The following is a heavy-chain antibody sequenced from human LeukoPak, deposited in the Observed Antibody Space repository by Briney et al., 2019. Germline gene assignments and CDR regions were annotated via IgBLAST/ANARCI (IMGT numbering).Heavy chain of an antibody. CDR1: GYTFTSYG. V-gene: IGHV1-18*01. Sequence: GASVKVSCKASGYTFTSYGISWVRQAPGQGLEWMGWISAYNGNTNYAQKFQGRVTMTRNTSISTAYMELSSLRSEDTAMYYCARANMHRGGVPRWFDPWGQGTLVTVSS. CDR3: ARANMHRGGVPRWFDP. J-gene: IGHJ5*02. D-gene: IGHD3-3*01. CDR2: ISAYNGNT.